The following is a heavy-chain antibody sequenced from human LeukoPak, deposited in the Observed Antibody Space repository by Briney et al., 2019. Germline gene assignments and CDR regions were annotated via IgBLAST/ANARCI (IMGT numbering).Heavy chain of an antibody. CDR3: ARGDYYDSSGYSH. V-gene: IGHV3-7*03. D-gene: IGHD3-22*01. Sequence: QPGGSLRLSCAASGFMFSSYWMSWVRQAPGKGLEWVADIKEDGSEKSYVDSVKGRFTISRDNAKNSLYLQMNTLRSDDTAVYYCARGDYYDSSGYSHWGQGTLVTVSS. CDR2: IKEDGSEK. J-gene: IGHJ4*02. CDR1: GFMFSSYW.